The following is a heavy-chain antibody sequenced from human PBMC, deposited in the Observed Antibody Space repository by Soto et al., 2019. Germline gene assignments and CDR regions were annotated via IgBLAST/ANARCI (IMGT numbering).Heavy chain of an antibody. J-gene: IGHJ5*02. D-gene: IGHD2-21*01. CDR3: AREERKGIISWFDP. CDR2: IYYTGIT. Sequence: SETLSLTCTVSGGSVSGVDYFWSWIRQSPGKGLEWIGYIYYTGITHLNPSLKSRLAMAVDTSKNEFSLKLTSVSAADTAVYFCAREERKGIISWFDPWGQGTPVTVSS. V-gene: IGHV4-30-4*01. CDR1: GGSVSGVDYF.